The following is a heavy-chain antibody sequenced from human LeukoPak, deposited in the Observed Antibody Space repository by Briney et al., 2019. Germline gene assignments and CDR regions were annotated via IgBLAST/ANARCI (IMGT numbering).Heavy chain of an antibody. Sequence: GGSLRLSCAASGFTFSSYGMHWVRQAPGKGLEWVAFIRYDGSNKYYADSVKGRFTISRDNSKNTLYLQIYTLTADDTAICYCAKATGNLGNWGQGTQVTVSS. CDR3: AKATGNLGN. V-gene: IGHV3-30*02. CDR2: IRYDGSNK. CDR1: GFTFSSYG. D-gene: IGHD1-1*01. J-gene: IGHJ4*02.